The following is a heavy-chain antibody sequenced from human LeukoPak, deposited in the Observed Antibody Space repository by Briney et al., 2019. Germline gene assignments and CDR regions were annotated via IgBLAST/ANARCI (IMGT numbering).Heavy chain of an antibody. V-gene: IGHV3-11*05. CDR1: GFTFSVYY. CDR3: ARVPGKYAFDL. CDR2: ISNSGSST. D-gene: IGHD3-10*01. J-gene: IGHJ3*01. Sequence: PGGSLRLSCAASGFTFSVYYMTWIRQAPGKGLEWVAYISNSGSSTNYADSVKGRFTISRDNARISLYLQMNSLIADDTAVYYCARVPGKYAFDLWGQGTMVTVSA.